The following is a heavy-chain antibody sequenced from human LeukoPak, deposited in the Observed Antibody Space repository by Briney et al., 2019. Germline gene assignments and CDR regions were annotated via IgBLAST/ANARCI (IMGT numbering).Heavy chain of an antibody. J-gene: IGHJ5*02. D-gene: IGHD2-2*01. CDR3: ARDKSWGYCSSTSCTRQINWFDP. V-gene: IGHV4-4*07. CDR1: GGSISSYY. Sequence: SETLSLTCTVSGGSISSYYWSWIRQPAGKGLEWIGRIYTSGSTNYNPSLKSRVTMSVDMSRNQFSLKLSSVTAADTAVYYCARDKSWGYCSSTSCTRQINWFDPWGQGTLVTVSS. CDR2: IYTSGST.